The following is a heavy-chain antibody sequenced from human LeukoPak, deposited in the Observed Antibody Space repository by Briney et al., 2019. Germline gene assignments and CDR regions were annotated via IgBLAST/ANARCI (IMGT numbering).Heavy chain of an antibody. CDR2: INPSGGST. CDR1: GYTFTSYY. D-gene: IGHD3-22*01. V-gene: IGHV1-46*01. CDR3: ATSFDYYDSSGYYSPGSFQH. J-gene: IGHJ1*01. Sequence: ASVKVSCKTSGYTFTSYYIHWVRQTPGQGLEWMGIINPSGGSTSYAQKFQGRVTMTRDTSTSTVYMELSSLRSEDTAVYYCATSFDYYDSSGYYSPGSFQHWGQGTLVTVSS.